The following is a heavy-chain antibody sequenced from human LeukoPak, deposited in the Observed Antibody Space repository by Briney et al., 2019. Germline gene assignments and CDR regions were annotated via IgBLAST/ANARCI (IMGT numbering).Heavy chain of an antibody. D-gene: IGHD3-9*01. J-gene: IGHJ4*02. Sequence: GGSLRLSCAASGFTFSSYGMHWVRQAPGKGLEWVAVISYDGSNKYYADSVKGRFTISRDNSKNTLYLQMNSLRAEDTAVYYCARGSSYYDISGYYFDYWGQGTLVTVSS. CDR3: ARGSSYYDISGYYFDY. CDR1: GFTFSSYG. CDR2: ISYDGSNK. V-gene: IGHV3-30*03.